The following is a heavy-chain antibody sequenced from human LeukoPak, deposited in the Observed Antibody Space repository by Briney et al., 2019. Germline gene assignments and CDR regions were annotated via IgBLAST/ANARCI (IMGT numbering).Heavy chain of an antibody. CDR2: ISYEDGSNK. Sequence: GRSLRLSCAASGFTFRSFVMHWGRQAPGKGLEWVAAISYEDGSNKYYADSVKGRFTISRDNSKYTVYLEMNSLRVEDTAMYYCSKERPEEYYASGSYFDYWGQGTLVTVSS. CDR1: GFTFRSFV. V-gene: IGHV3-30*04. CDR3: SKERPEEYYASGSYFDY. D-gene: IGHD3-10*01. J-gene: IGHJ4*02.